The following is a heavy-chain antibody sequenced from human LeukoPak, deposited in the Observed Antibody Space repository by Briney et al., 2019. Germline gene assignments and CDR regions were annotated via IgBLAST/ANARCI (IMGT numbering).Heavy chain of an antibody. D-gene: IGHD2/OR15-2a*01. J-gene: IGHJ3*02. CDR3: ARGAKISRAFDI. CDR1: GGTFSSYA. Sequence: GASVKVSCKASGGTFSSYAISWVRQAPGQGLEWMGGIIPIFGTANYAQMFQGRVTITADESTSTAYMELSSLRSEDTAVYYCARGAKISRAFDIWGQGTMVTVSS. CDR2: IIPIFGTA. V-gene: IGHV1-69*13.